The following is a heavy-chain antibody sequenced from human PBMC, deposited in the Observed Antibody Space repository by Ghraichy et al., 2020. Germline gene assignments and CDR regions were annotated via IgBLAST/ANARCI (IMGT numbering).Heavy chain of an antibody. CDR3: ARDYNHYEGFDYFDY. J-gene: IGHJ4*02. Sequence: LNISCAASGFTFSSYAMHWVRQAPGKGLEWVAVISYDGSNKYYADSVKGRFTISRDNSKNTLYLQMNSLRAEDTAVYYCARDYNHYEGFDYFDYWGQGTLVTVSS. CDR1: GFTFSSYA. CDR2: ISYDGSNK. D-gene: IGHD1-1*01. V-gene: IGHV3-30-3*01.